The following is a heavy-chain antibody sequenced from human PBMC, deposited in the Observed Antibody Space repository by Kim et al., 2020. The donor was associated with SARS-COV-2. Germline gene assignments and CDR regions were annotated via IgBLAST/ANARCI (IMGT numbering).Heavy chain of an antibody. D-gene: IGHD3-16*02. CDR1: GFTFSSYA. V-gene: IGHV3-23*01. CDR2: ISGSGGST. CDR3: AKKDRSYVWGSYRSPFDY. Sequence: GGSLRLSCAASGFTFSSYAMSWVRQAPGKGLKWVSAISGSGGSTYYADSVKGRFTISRDNSKNTLYLQMNSLRAEDTAVYYCAKKDRSYVWGSYRSPFDYWGQGTLVTVSS. J-gene: IGHJ4*02.